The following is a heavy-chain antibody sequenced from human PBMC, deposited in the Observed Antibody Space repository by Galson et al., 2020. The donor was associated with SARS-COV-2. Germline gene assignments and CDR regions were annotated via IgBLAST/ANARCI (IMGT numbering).Heavy chain of an antibody. Sequence: SETLSLTCTVSGGSISSSSYYWGWIRQPPGKGLEWIGSIYYSGITYYNPSLKSRVTISVDTSKNQFSLKLSSVTAADTAVYYCARDIWFGDNWFDPWGQGTLVTVSS. J-gene: IGHJ5*02. CDR3: ARDIWFGDNWFDP. D-gene: IGHD3-10*01. CDR1: GGSISSSSYY. CDR2: IYYSGIT. V-gene: IGHV4-39*01.